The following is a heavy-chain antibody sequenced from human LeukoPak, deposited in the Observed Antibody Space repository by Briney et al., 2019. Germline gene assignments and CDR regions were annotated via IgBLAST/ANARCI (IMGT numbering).Heavy chain of an antibody. D-gene: IGHD3-22*01. CDR3: AKDLRYYYDSSGSPPLDY. Sequence: GGSLRLSCAASGFTFSSYGMHWVRQAPGKGLEWVAFIRYNGSNKYYADSVKGRFTISRDNSKNTLYLQMNSLRAEDTAVYYCAKDLRYYYDSSGSPPLDYWGQGTLVTVSS. CDR2: IRYNGSNK. CDR1: GFTFSSYG. J-gene: IGHJ4*02. V-gene: IGHV3-30*02.